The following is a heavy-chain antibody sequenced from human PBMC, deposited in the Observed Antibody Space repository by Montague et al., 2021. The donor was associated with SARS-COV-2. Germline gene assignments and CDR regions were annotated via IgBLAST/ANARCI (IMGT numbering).Heavy chain of an antibody. Sequence: PALVKPTQTLTLTCTFSGFSLSTSGMCVSWIRQPPGKALEWLALIDWDDDKYYSTSLKTRLTISKDTSKNQVVLTMTNMDPVDTATYYCARRRYGSGGYYLDYWGQGTLVTVSS. CDR3: ARRRYGSGGYYLDY. D-gene: IGHD3-10*01. V-gene: IGHV2-70*01. CDR1: GFSLSTSGMC. J-gene: IGHJ4*02. CDR2: IDWDDDK.